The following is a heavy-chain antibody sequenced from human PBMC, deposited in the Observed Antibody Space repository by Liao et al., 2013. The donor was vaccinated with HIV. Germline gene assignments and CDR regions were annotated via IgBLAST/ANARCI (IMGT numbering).Heavy chain of an antibody. J-gene: IGHJ4*02. V-gene: IGHV4-61*02. D-gene: IGHD3-22*01. Sequence: QVQLQESGPGLVKPSQTLSLTCTVSGGSISSGSYYWSWIRQPAGKGLEWIGRIYTSGSTNYNPSLKSRVTISVDTSKNQFSLKLSSVTAADTAVYYCARAQYYYDSSGYYRSLGVDYWGQGTLVTVSS. CDR2: IYTSGST. CDR3: ARAQYYYDSSGYYRSLGVDY. CDR1: GGSISSGSYY.